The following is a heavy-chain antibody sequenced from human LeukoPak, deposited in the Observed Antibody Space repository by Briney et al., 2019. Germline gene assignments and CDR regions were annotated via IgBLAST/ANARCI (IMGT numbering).Heavy chain of an antibody. V-gene: IGHV4-38-2*02. CDR1: GYSVTSGYY. CDR3: ARVSWDINYVDF. J-gene: IGHJ4*02. CDR2: IFHSGSS. D-gene: IGHD1-26*01. Sequence: SETLSLTCTVSGYSVTSGYYWGWIRQPPGKGLEWIGCIFHSGSSYFNSSLKSRLSILPDTYRNQFSLNLTSVTAADTAVHYCARVSWDINYVDFWGRGTMVTVSS.